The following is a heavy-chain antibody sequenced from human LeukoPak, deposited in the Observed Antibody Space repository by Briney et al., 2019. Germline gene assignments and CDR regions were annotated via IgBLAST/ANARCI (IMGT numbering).Heavy chain of an antibody. Sequence: PGGSLRLSCAASGFTFSSYAMHWVRQAPGKGLEWVAVISYDGSNKYYADSVKGRFTISRDNSKNTLYLQMNSLRAEDTAVYYRARETGELLRFFDYWGQGTLVTVSS. CDR3: ARETGELLRFFDY. J-gene: IGHJ4*02. D-gene: IGHD1-26*01. CDR2: ISYDGSNK. CDR1: GFTFSSYA. V-gene: IGHV3-30*01.